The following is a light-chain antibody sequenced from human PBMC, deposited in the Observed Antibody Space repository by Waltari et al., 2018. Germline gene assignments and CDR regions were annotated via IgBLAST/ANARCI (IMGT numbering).Light chain of an antibody. CDR1: NRDIGGYNY. CDR3: CSYTASRASI. Sequence: QTALTQPASVSGSPGQSLTISCTGSNRDIGGYNYASWYQHDSGKAPKLLIYDVNRRPSGVSNRFSGSKSGNTASLTISGLQPDDEGDYYCCSYTASRASIFGSGTKVTVL. CDR2: DVN. V-gene: IGLV2-14*03. J-gene: IGLJ1*01.